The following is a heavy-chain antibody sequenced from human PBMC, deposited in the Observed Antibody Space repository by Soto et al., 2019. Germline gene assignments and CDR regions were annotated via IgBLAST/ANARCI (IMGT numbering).Heavy chain of an antibody. D-gene: IGHD4-17*01. CDR2: IWFDGSSK. CDR1: GFTFSYYG. CDR3: ASRGDYLTFDY. Sequence: PGGSLRLSCEASGFTFSYYGMHRVRQAPGKGLEWVAVIWFDGSSKYYADSVKGRFTISRDNSKNTLYLQMNSLRAEDTAVYYCASRGDYLTFDYWGQGTLVTVSS. V-gene: IGHV3-33*01. J-gene: IGHJ4*02.